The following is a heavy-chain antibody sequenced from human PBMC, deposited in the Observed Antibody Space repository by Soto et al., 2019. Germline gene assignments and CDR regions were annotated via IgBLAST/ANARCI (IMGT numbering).Heavy chain of an antibody. D-gene: IGHD5-18*01. CDR1: GFTFSNYA. Sequence: GGSLRLSCAASGFTFSNYAVSWVRQSPGRGLEWVASISDRGGSTKHADSVNGRFTISRDNSRNTLFRQMDTLRAEDTAVYYCARLPYSYVSLYFFDFWGQGTLVTVSS. J-gene: IGHJ4*02. V-gene: IGHV3-23*01. CDR2: ISDRGGST. CDR3: ARLPYSYVSLYFFDF.